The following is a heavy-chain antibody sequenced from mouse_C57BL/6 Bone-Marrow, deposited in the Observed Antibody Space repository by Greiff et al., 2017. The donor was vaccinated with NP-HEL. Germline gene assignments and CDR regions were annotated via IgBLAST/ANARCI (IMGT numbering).Heavy chain of an antibody. D-gene: IGHD3-2*02. CDR3: ARDAGSGRFAY. J-gene: IGHJ3*01. CDR1: GFTFSDFY. CDR2: SRNKANDYTT. V-gene: IGHV7-1*01. Sequence: EVQVVQSGGGLVQSGRSLRLSCATSGFTFSDFYMEWVRQAPGKGLEWIAESRNKANDYTTEYSASVKGRFIVSRDTSTSNLYLQVKAPGAEGTASDYCARDAGSGRFAYWGQGTLVTVSA.